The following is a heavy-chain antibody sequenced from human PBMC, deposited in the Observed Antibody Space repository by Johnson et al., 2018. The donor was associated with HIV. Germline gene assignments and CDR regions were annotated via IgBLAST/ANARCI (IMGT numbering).Heavy chain of an antibody. D-gene: IGHD4-17*01. Sequence: QVQLVESGGGVVQPGGSLRLSCAASGFTFSSYGMHWVRQAPGKGLEWVAFIRYDGSNKYYADSVKGRFTISRDNSKNTLYRQMNSLRAEDTAVYYCARAMTTVSTWAFDIWGQGTMVTVSS. CDR2: IRYDGSNK. CDR1: GFTFSSYG. V-gene: IGHV3-30*02. J-gene: IGHJ3*02. CDR3: ARAMTTVSTWAFDI.